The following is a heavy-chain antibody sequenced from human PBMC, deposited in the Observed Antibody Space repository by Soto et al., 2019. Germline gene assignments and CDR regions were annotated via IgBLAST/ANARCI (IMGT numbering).Heavy chain of an antibody. J-gene: IGHJ5*02. D-gene: IGHD1-1*01. CDR2: IYATGTT. V-gene: IGHV4-4*07. CDR1: GASISGYY. CDR3: VRDGTKTLRDWFDP. Sequence: ETLSLTCSVSGASISGYYWSWIRKSAGKGLEWIGRIYATGTTDYNPSLKSRVMMSVDTSKKQFSLKLRSVTAADTAVYYCVRDGTKTLRDWFDPWGQGISVTVSS.